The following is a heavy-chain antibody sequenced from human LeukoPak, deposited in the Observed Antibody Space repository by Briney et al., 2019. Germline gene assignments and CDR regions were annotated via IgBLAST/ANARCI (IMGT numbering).Heavy chain of an antibody. V-gene: IGHV4-59*01. CDR3: AREKWELLPIFDY. D-gene: IGHD1-26*01. Sequence: PSETLSLTCTVSGGSISSYYWSWIRQSPGKGLEWIGYILYSGSTNYNPSLKSRVTISVDTSKNQFSLKLSSVTAVDTAVYYCAREKWELLPIFDYWGQGTLVTVSS. CDR2: ILYSGST. CDR1: GGSISSYY. J-gene: IGHJ4*02.